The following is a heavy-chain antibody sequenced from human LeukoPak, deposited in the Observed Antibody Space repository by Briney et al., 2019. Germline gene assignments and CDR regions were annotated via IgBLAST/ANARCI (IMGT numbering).Heavy chain of an antibody. Sequence: GASVKVSCKASGYTFTSYGISWVRQAPGQGLEWMGWINTNTGNPTYAQGFTGRFVFSLDTSVSTAYLQISSLKAEDTAVYYCARAGISGWSPSDYWGQGTLVTVSS. D-gene: IGHD6-19*01. CDR2: INTNTGNP. CDR3: ARAGISGWSPSDY. V-gene: IGHV7-4-1*02. CDR1: GYTFTSYG. J-gene: IGHJ4*02.